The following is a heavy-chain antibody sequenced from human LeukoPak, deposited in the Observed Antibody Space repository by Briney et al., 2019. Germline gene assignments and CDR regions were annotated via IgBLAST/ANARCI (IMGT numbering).Heavy chain of an antibody. Sequence: GGSLRLSCAASGFTFSSYGMHWVRQAPGKGLEWVAFIRYDGSNKYYADSVKGRFTISRDNSKNTLYLQMNSLRAEDTAVYYCAKDQEYSSSWYFEAVTFDIWGQGTMVTVSS. V-gene: IGHV3-30*02. CDR3: AKDQEYSSSWYFEAVTFDI. D-gene: IGHD6-13*01. J-gene: IGHJ3*02. CDR2: IRYDGSNK. CDR1: GFTFSSYG.